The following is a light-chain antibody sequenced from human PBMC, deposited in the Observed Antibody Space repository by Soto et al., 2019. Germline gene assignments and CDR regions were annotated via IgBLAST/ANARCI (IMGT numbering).Light chain of an antibody. CDR2: GAS. V-gene: IGKV3-20*01. Sequence: EIVLTQSPDTLSLSPGERATLSCRASQSVTSNFLAWYQQKPGQGPRLLIYGASSRASGIPDRFSGSGSGTDFTLSISRLEPEDFAVYYCQQYGSSPYTFGQGTTLEIK. CDR1: QSVTSNF. CDR3: QQYGSSPYT. J-gene: IGKJ2*01.